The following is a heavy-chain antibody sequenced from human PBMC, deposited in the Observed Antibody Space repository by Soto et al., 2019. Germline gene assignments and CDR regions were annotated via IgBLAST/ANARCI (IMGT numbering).Heavy chain of an antibody. CDR3: ARPSGSYGIDAFDI. Sequence: SETLSLTCTVSGGSISSYYWSWIRQPPGKGLEWIGYIYYSGSTNYNPSLKSRVTISVDTSKNQFSLKLSSVTAADTAEYYCARPSGSYGIDAFDIWGQGTMVTVSS. CDR1: GGSISSYY. V-gene: IGHV4-59*08. J-gene: IGHJ3*02. CDR2: IYYSGST. D-gene: IGHD1-26*01.